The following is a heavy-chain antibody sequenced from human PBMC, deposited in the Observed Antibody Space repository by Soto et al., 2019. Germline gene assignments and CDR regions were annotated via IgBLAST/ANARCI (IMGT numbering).Heavy chain of an antibody. CDR1: GGTFSSYA. Sequence: SVKVSCKASGGTFSSYAISWVRQAPGQGLEWMGGIIPIFGTANYAQKFQGRVTITADESTSTAYMELSSLRSEDTAVYYCAATYYYDSSGYYAFDYWGQGTLVTVSS. J-gene: IGHJ4*02. CDR3: AATYYYDSSGYYAFDY. V-gene: IGHV1-69*13. CDR2: IIPIFGTA. D-gene: IGHD3-22*01.